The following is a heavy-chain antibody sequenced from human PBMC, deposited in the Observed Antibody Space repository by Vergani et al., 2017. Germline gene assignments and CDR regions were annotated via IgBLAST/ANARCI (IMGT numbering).Heavy chain of an antibody. Sequence: QVQLVQSGAEVKKPGSSVKVSCIFSGSTVSWLRQAPGQGFEWMGRIITFPGTTNYAQRFQGRITTTADESTRTIYMELSNLRPDDTAVYYCAVDGFSPFDHWGQGTLVTVSS. CDR1: FSGST. CDR3: AVDGFSPFDH. V-gene: IGHV1-69*08. CDR2: IITFPGTT. J-gene: IGHJ4*02.